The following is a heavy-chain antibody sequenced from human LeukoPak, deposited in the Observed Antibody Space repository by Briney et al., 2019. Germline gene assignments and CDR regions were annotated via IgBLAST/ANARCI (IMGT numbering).Heavy chain of an antibody. V-gene: IGHV3-23*01. CDR1: GFTFSDYA. Sequence: GESLRLSCAASGFTFSDYALIWVRQAPGKGLEWISAIRGTGGTTYYADSVKGRCTISRDNSRNTVYLQMNSLRAEDTALYFCGKDPNGDYVGAFDFWGPGTMVTVSS. J-gene: IGHJ3*01. CDR3: GKDPNGDYVGAFDF. D-gene: IGHD4-17*01. CDR2: IRGTGGTT.